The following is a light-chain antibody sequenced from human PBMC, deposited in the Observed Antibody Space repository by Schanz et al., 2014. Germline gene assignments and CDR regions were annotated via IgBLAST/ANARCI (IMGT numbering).Light chain of an antibody. J-gene: IGLJ3*02. CDR2: TNN. CDR1: SSNIGSNY. CDR3: AAWDDSLRGWV. Sequence: QSVLTQPPSASGTPGQRVTISCSGSSSNIGSNYVYWYQQLPGTAPKLLMYTNNQRPSGVPDRFSGSKSGTSASLAISGLRSEDEADYYCAAWDDSLRGWVFGGGTKLTVL. V-gene: IGLV1-47*01.